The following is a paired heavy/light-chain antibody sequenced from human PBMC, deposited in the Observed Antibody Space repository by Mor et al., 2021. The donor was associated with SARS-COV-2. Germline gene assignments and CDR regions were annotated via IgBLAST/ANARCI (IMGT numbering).Heavy chain of an antibody. D-gene: IGHD3-3*02. J-gene: IGHJ4*02. CDR3: ASGGALSRLEY. Sequence: QVQLVQSGAEVKKPGASVKVSCKASGYSFTNYAMQWVRQAPGQRLEWMGWINTVNGNTKYSQKFQGRVTITRDTSASTAYVELSSLTSEDTAVYYCASGGALSRLEYWGQGTLVTVSS. CDR2: INTVNGNT. V-gene: IGHV1-3*04. CDR1: GYSFTNYA.
Light chain of an antibody. CDR1: QSVSSSY. J-gene: IGKJ5*01. CDR2: GAS. Sequence: ESVLTQSPGTLSLSPGERATLSCRASQSVSSSYLAWYQQKPGQAPRLLIYGASSRATGIPDRFSGSGSGTDFTLTISRLEPEDFAVYYCQQYGSSPPVTFGQGTRLEIK. V-gene: IGKV3-20*01. CDR3: QQYGSSPPVT.